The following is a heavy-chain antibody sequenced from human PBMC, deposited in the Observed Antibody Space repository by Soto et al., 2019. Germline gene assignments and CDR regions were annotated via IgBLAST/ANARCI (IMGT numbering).Heavy chain of an antibody. D-gene: IGHD6-6*01. CDR3: ARDGVAARRPAFDI. J-gene: IGHJ3*02. CDR1: GGTFSSYA. CDR2: IIPIFGTA. V-gene: IGHV1-69*01. Sequence: QVQLVQSGAEVKKPGSSVKVSCKASGGTFSSYAISWVRQAPEQGLEWMGGIIPIFGTANYAQKFQGRVTITADDSTSTAYMELSSLRSEDTAVYYCARDGVAARRPAFDIWGQGTMVTVSS.